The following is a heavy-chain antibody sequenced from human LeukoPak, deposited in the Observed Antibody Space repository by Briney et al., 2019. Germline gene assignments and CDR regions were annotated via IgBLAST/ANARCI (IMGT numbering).Heavy chain of an antibody. CDR1: GLTFSSYV. J-gene: IGHJ4*02. CDR2: ISYDGNQI. Sequence: HPGGSLRLSCAGSGLTFSSYVMTWVRQAPGKGLEWMAMISYDGNQIYYRDSVKGRFTISRDNSKNRLSLQMNSLTPEDTAVYFCARGEGIGNLDYWGQGSLVTVSS. V-gene: IGHV3-30*06. D-gene: IGHD1-14*01. CDR3: ARGEGIGNLDY.